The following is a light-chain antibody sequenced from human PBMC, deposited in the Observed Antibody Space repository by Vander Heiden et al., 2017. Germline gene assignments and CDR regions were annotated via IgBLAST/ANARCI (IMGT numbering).Light chain of an antibody. CDR1: SSDVGGYRF. V-gene: IGLV2-14*01. CDR2: EVS. Sequence: QSALTQPASVSGSPGQPISISCTGTSSDVGGYRFVSWYQQHPGKAPRLMIYEVSDRPSGVSNRFSGSKLGNTASLTISGLQPEDEADYYCSSYTTTSALVLFGGGTKVTV. J-gene: IGLJ2*01. CDR3: SSYTTTSALVL.